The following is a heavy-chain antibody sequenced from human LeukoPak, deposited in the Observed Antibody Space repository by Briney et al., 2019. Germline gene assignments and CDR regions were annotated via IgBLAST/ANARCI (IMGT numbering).Heavy chain of an antibody. D-gene: IGHD3-10*01. CDR3: ARGLNIWFGYSYYYYYYMDV. CDR1: GGSFSGYY. J-gene: IGHJ6*03. CDR2: INHSGST. Sequence: SETLSLTCAVYGGSFSGYYWSWIRQPPGKGLEWIGEINHSGSTNYNPSLKSRVTISVDTSKNQFSLKLSSVTAADTAVYYCARGLNIWFGYSYYYYYYMDVWGKGTTVTVSS. V-gene: IGHV4-34*01.